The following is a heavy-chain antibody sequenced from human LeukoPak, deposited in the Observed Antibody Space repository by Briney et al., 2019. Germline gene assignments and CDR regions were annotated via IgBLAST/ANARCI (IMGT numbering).Heavy chain of an antibody. CDR1: GGSISTYF. V-gene: IGHV4-59*01. CDR3: ARGIGDSRGTRFDP. D-gene: IGHD3-22*01. Sequence: SETLSLTCIVSGGSISTYFWTWIRQPPRKGLEWIGYISYSGSTTYSPTIKSRVTISVDTSKNQFSLKLNSVTAADTAVYFCARGIGDSRGTRFDPWGQGTLVTVSS. J-gene: IGHJ5*02. CDR2: ISYSGST.